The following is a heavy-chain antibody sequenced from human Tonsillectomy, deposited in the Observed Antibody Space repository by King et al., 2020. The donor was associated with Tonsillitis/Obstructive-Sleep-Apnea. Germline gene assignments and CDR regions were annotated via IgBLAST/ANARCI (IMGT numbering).Heavy chain of an antibody. CDR3: ARARRTYYDFWSGYYPYWYFDL. J-gene: IGHJ2*01. V-gene: IGHV2-26*01. Sequence: TLKESGPVLVKPTETLTLTCTVSGFSLSNARMGVSWIRQPPGKALEWLAHIFSNDEKSYSTSLKSRLTISKDTSKSQVVLTMTNMDPVDTATYYCARARRTYYDFWSGYYPYWYFDLWGRGTLVTVSS. D-gene: IGHD3-3*01. CDR1: GFSLSNARMG. CDR2: IFSNDEK.